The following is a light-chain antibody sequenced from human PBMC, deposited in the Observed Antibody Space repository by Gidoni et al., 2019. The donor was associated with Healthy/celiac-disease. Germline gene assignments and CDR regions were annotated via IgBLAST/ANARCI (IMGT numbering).Light chain of an antibody. CDR1: QSISSW. V-gene: IGKV1-5*03. CDR3: QQYNSYSPWT. Sequence: IKRTQSPSTLSASVGDRVTITCRASQSISSWLAWYQQKPGKAPKLLIYKASSLESGVPSRVSGSGSGTEFTLTICSLQPADFATYYCQQYNSYSPWTFGQGTKVEIK. CDR2: KAS. J-gene: IGKJ1*01.